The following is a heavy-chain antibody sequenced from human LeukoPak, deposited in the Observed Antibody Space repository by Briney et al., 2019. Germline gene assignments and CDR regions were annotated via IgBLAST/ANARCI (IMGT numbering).Heavy chain of an antibody. V-gene: IGHV4-59*11. CDR3: AISLLAAAGKGEAFDI. D-gene: IGHD6-13*01. Sequence: SETLSLTCTVSGVFISSHYWSWTRQPPGKGLEWIGYIYYSGSTNYNPSLKSRVTISVDTSKNQFSLKLSSVTAAGTAVYYCAISLLAAAGKGEAFDIWGQGTMVTVSS. CDR1: GVFISSHY. CDR2: IYYSGST. J-gene: IGHJ3*02.